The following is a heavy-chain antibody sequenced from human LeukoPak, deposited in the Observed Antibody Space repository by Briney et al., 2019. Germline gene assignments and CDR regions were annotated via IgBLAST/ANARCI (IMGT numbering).Heavy chain of an antibody. Sequence: PSETLSLTCAVYGGSFSGYYWSWIRQPPREGLEGIGEINHSGSTNYNPSLKSRVTISVDTSKNQFSLKMSSVTAADTAVYYCARDPYGDYVFDYWGQGTLVTVSS. J-gene: IGHJ4*02. CDR2: INHSGST. D-gene: IGHD4-17*01. V-gene: IGHV4-34*01. CDR3: ARDPYGDYVFDY. CDR1: GGSFSGYY.